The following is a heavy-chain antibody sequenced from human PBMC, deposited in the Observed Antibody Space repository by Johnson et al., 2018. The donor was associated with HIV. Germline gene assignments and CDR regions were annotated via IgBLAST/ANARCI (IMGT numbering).Heavy chain of an antibody. CDR1: EFILSASS. J-gene: IGHJ3*02. D-gene: IGHD1-14*01. CDR2: ISGSGGST. V-gene: IGHV3-23*04. Sequence: MQLVESGGGVVQPGRSLRLPCTVSEFILSASSVQWVRQAPGKGLEWVSAISGSGGSTYYADSVKGRFTISRDNSKNTLYLQMNSLRAEDTAVYYCAKEMSSWPGEAFDIWGQGTMVTVSS. CDR3: AKEMSSWPGEAFDI.